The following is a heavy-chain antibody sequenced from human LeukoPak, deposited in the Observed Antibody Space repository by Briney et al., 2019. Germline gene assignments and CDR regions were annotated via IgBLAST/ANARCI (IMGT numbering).Heavy chain of an antibody. D-gene: IGHD4-11*01. V-gene: IGHV3-23*01. CDR3: ARDRGYSNFDY. J-gene: IGHJ4*02. Sequence: PGGSLRLSCAASGFTFSTYVMSWVRQAPGKGLEWVSAITSSGVTTYYADSVKGRFTISRDNAQDSLYLQMNSLRAEDTAVYYCARDRGYSNFDYWGQGTLVTVSS. CDR1: GFTFSTYV. CDR2: ITSSGVTT.